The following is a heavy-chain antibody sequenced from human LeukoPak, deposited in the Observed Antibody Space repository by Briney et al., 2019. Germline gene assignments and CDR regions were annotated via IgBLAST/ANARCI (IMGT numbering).Heavy chain of an antibody. V-gene: IGHV3-11*04. D-gene: IGHD3-22*01. Sequence: GGSLRLSCEASGFIFSDYYMGWIRQAPGKGLEWVSYISGSRSTTYYADSVKGRFTISRDNAKNPLYLQMDSLRAEDTALYYCARVYYNSLGYAFDVWGQGTMVSVTS. CDR3: ARVYYNSLGYAFDV. CDR1: GFIFSDYY. CDR2: ISGSRSTT. J-gene: IGHJ3*01.